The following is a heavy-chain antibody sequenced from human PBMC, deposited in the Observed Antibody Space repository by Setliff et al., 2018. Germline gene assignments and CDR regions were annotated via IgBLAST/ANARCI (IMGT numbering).Heavy chain of an antibody. CDR3: ARDRATMVRGVISYFYYYMDV. Sequence: PSETLSLTCTVSGGSISTHYWSWIRQPPGKGLEWIGYIFYSGNTNYNPSLKGRVAISVDSSKNQFFLKLSSVTAADTAVYYCARDRATMVRGVISYFYYYMDVWGGGTTVTVSS. CDR2: IFYSGNT. V-gene: IGHV4-59*11. CDR1: GGSISTHY. J-gene: IGHJ6*03. D-gene: IGHD3-10*01.